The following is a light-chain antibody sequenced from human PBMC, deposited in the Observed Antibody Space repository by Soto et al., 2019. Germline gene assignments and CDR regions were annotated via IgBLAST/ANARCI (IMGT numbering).Light chain of an antibody. V-gene: IGLV2-8*01. CDR2: EVS. CDR3: TSYAGSNNVL. J-gene: IGLJ2*01. Sequence: QSALTQPPSASGSPGQSVTISCTGSSSDVGGYTYVSWYQQHPGKAPKLMIYEVSKRPSGVPDRFSGSKSGNTASLTVSGLQAEYEADYYCTSYAGSNNVLFGGGTKLTVL. CDR1: SSDVGGYTY.